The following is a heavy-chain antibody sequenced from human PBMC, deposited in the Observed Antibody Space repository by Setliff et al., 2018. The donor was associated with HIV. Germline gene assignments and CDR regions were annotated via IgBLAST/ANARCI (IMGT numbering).Heavy chain of an antibody. D-gene: IGHD3-16*01. J-gene: IGHJ4*02. Sequence: GASVKVSCKASGVTFSRYTITWVRQAPGQGLEWVGGLIPFFGTANYAQKFQGRVTITTDESTNTAYMELISLTSEDTAVYYCARVGLTAGGFAYWGQGTLVTVSS. CDR3: ARVGLTAGGFAY. CDR2: LIPFFGTA. CDR1: GVTFSRYT. V-gene: IGHV1-69*05.